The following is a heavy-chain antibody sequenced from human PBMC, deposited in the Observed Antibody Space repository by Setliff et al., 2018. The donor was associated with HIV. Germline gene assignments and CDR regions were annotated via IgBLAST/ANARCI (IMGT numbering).Heavy chain of an antibody. Sequence: SVKVSCKASGGTSNSYAITWVRQAPGQGPEWMGGIIPIYGTPNYAQRFQGRVTITADESTSTAYMDLSSLTSDDTAVYYCATSPRGTYYDILSGRPRGWFDPWGQGTLVTVSS. V-gene: IGHV1-69*13. CDR3: ATSPRGTYYDILSGRPRGWFDP. D-gene: IGHD3-9*01. CDR1: GGTSNSYA. J-gene: IGHJ5*02. CDR2: IIPIYGTP.